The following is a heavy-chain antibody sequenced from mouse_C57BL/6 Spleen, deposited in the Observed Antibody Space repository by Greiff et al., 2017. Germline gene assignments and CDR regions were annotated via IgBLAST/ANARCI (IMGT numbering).Heavy chain of an antibody. D-gene: IGHD4-1*01. J-gene: IGHJ1*03. CDR1: GYSITSGYY. CDR2: ISYDGSN. V-gene: IGHV3-6*01. CDR3: ARAQAPINWDGYFDV. Sequence: ESGPGLVKPSQSLSLTCSVTGYSITSGYYWNWIRQFPGNKLEWMGYISYDGSNNYNPSLKNRISITRDTSKNQFFLKLNSVTTEDTATYYCARAQAPINWDGYFDVWGTGTTVTVSS.